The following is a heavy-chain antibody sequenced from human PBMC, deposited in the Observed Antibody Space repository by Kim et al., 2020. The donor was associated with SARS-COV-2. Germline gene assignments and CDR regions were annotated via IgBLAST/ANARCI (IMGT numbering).Heavy chain of an antibody. V-gene: IGHV4-59*01. CDR1: GGSISSYY. J-gene: IGHJ6*02. Sequence: SETLSLTCTVSGGSISSYYWSWIRQPPGKGLEWIGYIYYSGSTNYNPSLKSRVTISVDTSKNQFSLKLSSVTAADTAVYYCARSVTYYYCGMDVWGQGTTVTVSS. D-gene: IGHD4-17*01. CDR2: IYYSGST. CDR3: ARSVTYYYCGMDV.